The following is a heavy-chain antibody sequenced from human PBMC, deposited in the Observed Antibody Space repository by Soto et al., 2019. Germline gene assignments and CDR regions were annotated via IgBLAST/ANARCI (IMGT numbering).Heavy chain of an antibody. J-gene: IGHJ4*02. CDR2: ISSSSSYT. CDR3: ARAQSYYYGSGSLYYFDY. V-gene: IGHV3-11*06. Sequence: GGSLRLSCAASGFTFSDYYMSWIRQAPGKGLEWVSYISSSSSYTNYADSVKGRFTISRDNAKNSLYLQMNSLRAEDTAVYYCARAQSYYYGSGSLYYFDYWGQGTLVTVSS. CDR1: GFTFSDYY. D-gene: IGHD3-10*01.